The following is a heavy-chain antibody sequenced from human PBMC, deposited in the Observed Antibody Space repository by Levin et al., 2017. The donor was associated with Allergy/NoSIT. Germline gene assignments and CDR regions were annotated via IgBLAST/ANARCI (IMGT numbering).Heavy chain of an antibody. CDR2: ILPNSGAT. CDR1: GYTFTGYY. V-gene: IGHV1-2*02. Sequence: AASVKVSCKASGYTFTGYYMHWVRQAPGQGLEWMGWILPNSGATDYAQKFQGRVTMTRDTSISTAYMELSRLTSDDTAVYYCARFTMVRGVSDYSMDVWGQGTTVTVSS. J-gene: IGHJ6*02. CDR3: ARFTMVRGVSDYSMDV. D-gene: IGHD3-10*01.